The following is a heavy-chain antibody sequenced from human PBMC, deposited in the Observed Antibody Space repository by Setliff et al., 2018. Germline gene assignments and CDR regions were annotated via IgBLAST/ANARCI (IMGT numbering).Heavy chain of an antibody. J-gene: IGHJ6*02. CDR1: GYTFTSYA. D-gene: IGHD3-10*01. Sequence: SVKVSCKASGYTFTSYAMHWVRQAPGQRLEWMGGIIPILGIANYAQKFQGRVTITADESTSTAYMELSSLRSEDTAVYYCARDLPRGGYYYYGMDVWGQGTTVTVSS. CDR3: ARDLPRGGYYYYGMDV. V-gene: IGHV1-69*10. CDR2: IIPILGIA.